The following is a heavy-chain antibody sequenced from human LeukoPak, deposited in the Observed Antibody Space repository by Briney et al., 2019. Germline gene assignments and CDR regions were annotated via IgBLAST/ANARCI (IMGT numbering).Heavy chain of an antibody. CDR3: ARSGWGSRAYYYMDV. Sequence: PSETLSLTCTVSGYSISSGYYWGWIRQPPGKGLEWIGSIYHSGSTYYNPSLKSRVTISVDTSENQFSLKLSSVTAADTAVYYCARSGWGSRAYYYMDVWGKGTTVTISS. CDR2: IYHSGST. CDR1: GYSISSGYY. V-gene: IGHV4-38-2*02. J-gene: IGHJ6*03. D-gene: IGHD2-15*01.